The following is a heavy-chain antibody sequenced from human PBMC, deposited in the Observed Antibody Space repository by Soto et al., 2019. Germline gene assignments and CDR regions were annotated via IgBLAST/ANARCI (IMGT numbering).Heavy chain of an antibody. Sequence: SETLSLTCTVSGGSISSYYWSWIRQPPGKGLEWIGYIYYSGTTRYNPSLKSRVTISVDTSKNQFSLKLSSVTAADTAVYYCARAALCGGNCYYYFDYWGQGTLVTVSS. CDR2: IYYSGTT. J-gene: IGHJ4*02. CDR3: ARAALCGGNCYYYFDY. D-gene: IGHD2-15*01. CDR1: GGSISSYY. V-gene: IGHV4-59*01.